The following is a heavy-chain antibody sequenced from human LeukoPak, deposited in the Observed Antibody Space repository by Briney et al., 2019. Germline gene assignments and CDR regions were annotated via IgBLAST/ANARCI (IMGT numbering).Heavy chain of an antibody. D-gene: IGHD6-13*01. V-gene: IGHV4-39*01. CDR1: GGSISSSSYY. Sequence: SETLSLTCTVSGGSISSSSYYWGWIRQPPGKGLEWIGSIYYSGSTYYNPSLKSRVTISVDTSKNQFSLKLSSVTAADTAVYYCVAAAAGGDAFDIWDQGTMVTVSS. CDR2: IYYSGST. J-gene: IGHJ3*02. CDR3: VAAAAGGDAFDI.